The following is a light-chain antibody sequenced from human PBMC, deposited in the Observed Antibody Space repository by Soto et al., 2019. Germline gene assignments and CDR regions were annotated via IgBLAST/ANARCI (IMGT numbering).Light chain of an antibody. CDR1: SSDVGGYNY. J-gene: IGLJ2*01. Sequence: QSALTQPASVSGSPGQSITISCTGTSSDVGGYNYVSWYQQHPGKAPKLMIYEVSNRPSGVSNRFSGSKSGNTAALTISGRQAEDEADYYCSSYKSSSPTVVFGGGTKVTVL. V-gene: IGLV2-14*01. CDR3: SSYKSSSPTVV. CDR2: EVS.